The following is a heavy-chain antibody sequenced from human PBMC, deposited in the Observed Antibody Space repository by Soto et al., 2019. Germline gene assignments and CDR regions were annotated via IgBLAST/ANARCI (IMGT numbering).Heavy chain of an antibody. V-gene: IGHV3-30*18. J-gene: IGHJ5*02. CDR1: GFTFSSYG. CDR3: AKDYGYCSGGSCYSSGWFDP. Sequence: QVQLVESGGGVVQPGRSLRLSCAASGFTFSSYGMHWVRQAPGKGLEWVAVISYDGSNKYYADSVKGRFTISRDNSKNPLYLHMNSLRAEDMAVYYGAKDYGYCSGGSCYSSGWFDPWGQGTLVTVSS. D-gene: IGHD2-15*01. CDR2: ISYDGSNK.